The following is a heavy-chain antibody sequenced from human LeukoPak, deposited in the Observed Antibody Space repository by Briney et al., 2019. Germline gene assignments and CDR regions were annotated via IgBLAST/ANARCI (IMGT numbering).Heavy chain of an antibody. J-gene: IGHJ4*02. Sequence: PSETLSLTCTVSGGSISSYYWSWIRQPPGKGLDWIGYIYYSGSTNYNPSLKSRVTISVDTSKNQFSLKLSSVTAADTAVYYCARVSGSYFAYYFDYWGQGTLVTVSS. D-gene: IGHD1-26*01. V-gene: IGHV4-59*01. CDR2: IYYSGST. CDR1: GGSISSYY. CDR3: ARVSGSYFAYYFDY.